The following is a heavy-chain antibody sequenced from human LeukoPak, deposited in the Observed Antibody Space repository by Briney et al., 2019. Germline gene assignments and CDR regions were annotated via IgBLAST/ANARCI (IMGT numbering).Heavy chain of an antibody. V-gene: IGHV3-48*03. Sequence: GGSLRLSCAASGFTFSSYEMNWVRQAPGKGLEWVSYISSSGSTIYYADSVKGRFTISRDNAKNSLYLQMNSLRAEDTAVYYCARDPRYYYDDSAYYGRPLDYWGQGTLVTVSS. CDR3: ARDPRYYYDDSAYYGRPLDY. J-gene: IGHJ4*02. D-gene: IGHD3-22*01. CDR1: GFTFSSYE. CDR2: ISSSGSTI.